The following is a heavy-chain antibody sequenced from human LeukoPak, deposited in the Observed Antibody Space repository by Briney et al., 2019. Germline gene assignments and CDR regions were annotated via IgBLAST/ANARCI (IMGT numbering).Heavy chain of an antibody. J-gene: IGHJ4*02. Sequence: SVKVSCKASGYTFTSYAMNWVRQAPGQGLEWMGGIVPIFGTANYAQKFQGRVTITADESTSTAYMELSSLRSEDTAVYYCARELGRSGWLDYWGQGTLVTVSS. D-gene: IGHD6-19*01. CDR2: IVPIFGTA. CDR3: ARELGRSGWLDY. CDR1: GYTFTSYA. V-gene: IGHV1-69*13.